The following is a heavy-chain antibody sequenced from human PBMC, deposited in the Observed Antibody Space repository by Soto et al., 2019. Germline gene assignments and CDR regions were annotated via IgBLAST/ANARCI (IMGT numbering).Heavy chain of an antibody. Sequence: GGSLRLSCAASGFSFSSYSMNWVRQAPGKGLEWVSSIRTSSSYMFYADSVKGRFTISRDNAKNSLYLQMNSLRAEDTAVYYCARDVREDTAMDVWGQGTTVTVSS. CDR2: IRTSSSYM. D-gene: IGHD5-18*01. CDR3: ARDVREDTAMDV. V-gene: IGHV3-21*01. J-gene: IGHJ6*02. CDR1: GFSFSSYS.